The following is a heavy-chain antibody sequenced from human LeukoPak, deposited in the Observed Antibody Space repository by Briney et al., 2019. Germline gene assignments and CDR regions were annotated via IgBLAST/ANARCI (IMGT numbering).Heavy chain of an antibody. CDR1: GFMFADYG. D-gene: IGHD6-13*01. Sequence: TGGSLRLSCAASGFMFADYGMTWVRQVNWNGGSISYADSVKGRFTISRDNAKYSLSLQMNSLRVEDTAVYYCCGSEGYGSPTNWFDPWGQGTLVTVSS. CDR2: NWNGGSI. V-gene: IGHV3-20*04. CDR3: CGSEGYGSPTNWFDP. J-gene: IGHJ5*02.